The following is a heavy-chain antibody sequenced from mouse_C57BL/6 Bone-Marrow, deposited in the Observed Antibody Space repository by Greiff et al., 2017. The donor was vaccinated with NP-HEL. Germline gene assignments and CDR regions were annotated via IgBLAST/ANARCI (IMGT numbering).Heavy chain of an antibody. D-gene: IGHD3-3*01. J-gene: IGHJ3*01. V-gene: IGHV1-80*01. CDR3: ARREGPSSAGLAY. CDR1: GYAFSSYW. Sequence: QVQLQQSGAELVKPGASVKISCKASGYAFSSYWMNWVKQRPGKGLEWIGQIYPGDGDTNYNGKFKGKATLTAAKSSSTAYMQLSSLTSEDSAVYFCARREGPSSAGLAYWGQGTRVTVSA. CDR2: IYPGDGDT.